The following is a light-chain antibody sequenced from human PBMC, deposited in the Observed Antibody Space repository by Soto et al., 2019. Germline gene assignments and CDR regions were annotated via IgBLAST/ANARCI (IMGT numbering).Light chain of an antibody. Sequence: DIQMTQSPSSLSASVGDRVTITCRASQSISSYLNWYQQKPGKAPKLLIYAASSLQSGVPSRFNGSGSGTDFTLTISSLQPEDFATYYCQPSYSTPYTFGQGTKLAIK. CDR3: QPSYSTPYT. CDR2: AAS. J-gene: IGKJ2*01. V-gene: IGKV1-39*01. CDR1: QSISSY.